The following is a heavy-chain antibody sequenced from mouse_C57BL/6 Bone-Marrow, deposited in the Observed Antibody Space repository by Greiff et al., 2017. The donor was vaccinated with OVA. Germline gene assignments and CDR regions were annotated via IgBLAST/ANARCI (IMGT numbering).Heavy chain of an antibody. CDR1: GYTFTSYW. CDR2: IDSNSGGT. CDR3: ARFEAIYYDYDGLAY. Sequence: QVQLKQPGAELVKPGASVKLSCKASGYTFTSYWMHWVKQRPGRGLEWIGRIDSNSGGTKYNEKFKSKATLTVDHPSSTAYMQLSSLTSEDSAVYYCARFEAIYYDYDGLAYWGQGTLVTVSA. J-gene: IGHJ3*01. D-gene: IGHD2-4*01. V-gene: IGHV1-72*01.